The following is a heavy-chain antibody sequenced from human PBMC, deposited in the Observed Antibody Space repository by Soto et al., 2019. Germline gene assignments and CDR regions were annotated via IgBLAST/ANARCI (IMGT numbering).Heavy chain of an antibody. Sequence: GESLKISCEGSGYSFTSYWIGLVRQLPGKGLEWMGIIYPGDSDTRYSPSFQGQVTISADKSISTAYLQWSSLKASDTAMYYCTLQAEAAAGDYWGQGTLVTVSS. CDR1: GYSFTSYW. CDR3: TLQAEAAAGDY. D-gene: IGHD6-13*01. J-gene: IGHJ4*02. CDR2: IYPGDSDT. V-gene: IGHV5-51*01.